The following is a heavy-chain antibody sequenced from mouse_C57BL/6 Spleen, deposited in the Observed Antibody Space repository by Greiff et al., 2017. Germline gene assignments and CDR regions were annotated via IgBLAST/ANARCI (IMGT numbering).Heavy chain of an antibody. V-gene: IGHV1-55*01. CDR1: GYTFTSYW. CDR2: IYPGSGST. D-gene: IGHD1-1*01. J-gene: IGHJ2*01. CDR3: AREGLITTVVARGFDY. Sequence: QVQLKQPGAELVKPGASVKMSCKASGYTFTSYWITWVKQRPGQGLEWIGDIYPGSGSTNYNEKFKSKATLTVDTSSSTAYMQLSSLTSEDSAVYYCAREGLITTVVARGFDYWGQGTTLTVSS.